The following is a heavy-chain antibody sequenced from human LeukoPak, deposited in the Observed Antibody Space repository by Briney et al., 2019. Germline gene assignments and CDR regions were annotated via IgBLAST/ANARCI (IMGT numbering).Heavy chain of an antibody. CDR1: GGSFSGYY. D-gene: IGHD3-10*01. J-gene: IGHJ6*03. Sequence: SETLSLTCAVYGGSFSGYYWSWIRQPPGKGLEWIGEINHSGSTNYNPSLKSRVTISVDTSKNQFSLKLSSVTAADTAVYYCARRPYGSGSPYYYYYMDVWGKGTTVTISS. V-gene: IGHV4-34*01. CDR2: INHSGST. CDR3: ARRPYGSGSPYYYYYMDV.